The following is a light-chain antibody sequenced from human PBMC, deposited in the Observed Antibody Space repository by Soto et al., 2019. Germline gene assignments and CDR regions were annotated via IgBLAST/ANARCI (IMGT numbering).Light chain of an antibody. CDR3: QQYYNTQT. Sequence: DIVMTHSPDSLAVPLGYRSTINCNSSQSVLLTANHKNCLAWFQQKPGHPPKLLIYWASIRESGVPDRFSGGGSGTDFTLTINNVQAEDVAVYYCQQYYNTQTFGQGTKVDIK. CDR2: WAS. V-gene: IGKV4-1*01. J-gene: IGKJ1*01. CDR1: QSVLLTANHKNC.